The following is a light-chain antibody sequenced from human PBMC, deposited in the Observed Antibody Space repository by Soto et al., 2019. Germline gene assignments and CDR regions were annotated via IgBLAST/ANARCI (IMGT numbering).Light chain of an antibody. J-gene: IGKJ1*01. V-gene: IGKV1-33*01. CDR2: DAS. CDR3: QQYGSSPWT. CDR1: QDISNY. Sequence: DIQMTQSPSSLSASVGDSVTITCQASQDISNYLNWYQQKPGKAPKLLIYDASNLDIGVPSRFSGSGSGTDFTLTISRLEPEDFAVYYCQQYGSSPWTFGQGTKVDIK.